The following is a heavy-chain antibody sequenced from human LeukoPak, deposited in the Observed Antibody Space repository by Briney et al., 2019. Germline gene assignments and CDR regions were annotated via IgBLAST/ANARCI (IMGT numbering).Heavy chain of an antibody. CDR2: ISAYNGNT. J-gene: IGHJ6*02. Sequence: ASVKVSFKASGYTFTIYGISWVRQAPGQGLEWMGWISAYNGNTNYAQKLQGRVTMTTDTSTSTAYMGLRSLRSDDTAVYYCARDGATVVSNYYYYYGMDVWGQGTTVTVSS. V-gene: IGHV1-18*01. D-gene: IGHD4-23*01. CDR3: ARDGATVVSNYYYYYGMDV. CDR1: GYTFTIYG.